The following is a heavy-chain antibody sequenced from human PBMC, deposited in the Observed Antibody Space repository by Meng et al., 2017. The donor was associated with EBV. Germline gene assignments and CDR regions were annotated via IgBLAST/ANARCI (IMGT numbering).Heavy chain of an antibody. CDR2: ISAYNGNT. Sequence: VQVVQSGAEVKKPVASVKVSCKASGYTFTSYGISWVRQAPGQGLEWMGWISAYNGNTNYAQKLQGRVTMTTDTSTSTAYMELRSLRSDDTAVYYCARETSGYDFNWFNPWGQGTLVTVSS. CDR1: GYTFTSYG. V-gene: IGHV1-18*01. D-gene: IGHD5-12*01. CDR3: ARETSGYDFNWFNP. J-gene: IGHJ5*02.